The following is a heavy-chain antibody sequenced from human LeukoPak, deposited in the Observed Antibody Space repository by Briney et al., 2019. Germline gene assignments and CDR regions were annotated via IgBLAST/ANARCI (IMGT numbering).Heavy chain of an antibody. CDR2: MSPNSGDT. D-gene: IGHD7-27*01. CDR1: GYTFTSYD. Sequence: ASVKVSCKASGYTFTSYDFNWVRQATGQRPEWMGWMSPNSGDTGYAQKFQDRVTMTRNTSISTAYMELSSLRSDGTAVYYCARGPPNWGYDYWGPGTLVTVSS. CDR3: ARGPPNWGYDY. J-gene: IGHJ4*02. V-gene: IGHV1-8*01.